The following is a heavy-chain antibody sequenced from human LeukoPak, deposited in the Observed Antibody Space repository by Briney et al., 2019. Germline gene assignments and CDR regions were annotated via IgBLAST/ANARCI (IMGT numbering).Heavy chain of an antibody. J-gene: IGHJ5*02. CDR2: IYYSGST. CDR1: GGSISSSSYY. Sequence: SETLSLTCTVSGGSISSSSYYWGWIRQPPGKGLEWIGSIYYSGSTYYNPSLKSRVTISVDTSKNQFSLKLSSVTAADTAVYYCASFLPKSHWFDPWGQGTLVTVCS. V-gene: IGHV4-39*01. CDR3: ASFLPKSHWFDP.